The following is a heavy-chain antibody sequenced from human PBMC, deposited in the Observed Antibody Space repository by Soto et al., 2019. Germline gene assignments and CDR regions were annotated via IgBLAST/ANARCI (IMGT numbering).Heavy chain of an antibody. Sequence: QVQLVQSGAEVKKPGSSVKVSCKASGGTFSSYAISWVRQAPGQGLEWVGGIIPIFGTANYAQKFQGRVTITADESTSTAYMELSSLRSEDTAVYYCASKRAGSVGGDYYYYGMDVWGQGTTVTVSS. D-gene: IGHD6-13*01. CDR2: IIPIFGTA. CDR3: ASKRAGSVGGDYYYYGMDV. J-gene: IGHJ6*02. V-gene: IGHV1-69*01. CDR1: GGTFSSYA.